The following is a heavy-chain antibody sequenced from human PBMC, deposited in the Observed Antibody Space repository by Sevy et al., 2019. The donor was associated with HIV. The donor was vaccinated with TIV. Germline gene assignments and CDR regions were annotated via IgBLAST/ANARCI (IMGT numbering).Heavy chain of an antibody. J-gene: IGHJ4*02. D-gene: IGHD3-22*01. V-gene: IGHV1-69*13. Sequence: ASVKVSCKASGGTFSSYAISWVRQAPGQGLEWMGRIIPIFGTANYAQKFQGRVTITADESTSTAYMELSSLRSEDTAVYYCARDHYDSSPVHKHIDYWGQGTLVTVSS. CDR3: ARDHYDSSPVHKHIDY. CDR1: GGTFSSYA. CDR2: IIPIFGTA.